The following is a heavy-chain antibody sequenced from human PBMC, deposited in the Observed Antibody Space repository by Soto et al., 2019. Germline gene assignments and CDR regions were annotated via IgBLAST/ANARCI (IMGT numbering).Heavy chain of an antibody. J-gene: IGHJ4*02. D-gene: IGHD5-12*01. V-gene: IGHV4-34*01. CDR1: GGSFSGYY. Sequence: PSETLSLTCAVYGGSFSGYYWSWIRQPPGKGLEWIGEINHSGSTNYNPSLKSRVTISVDTSKNQFSLKLSSVTAADTAVYYCARRRYRRGGYDLMPYYFDYWGQGTLVTVSS. CDR2: INHSGST. CDR3: ARRRYRRGGYDLMPYYFDY.